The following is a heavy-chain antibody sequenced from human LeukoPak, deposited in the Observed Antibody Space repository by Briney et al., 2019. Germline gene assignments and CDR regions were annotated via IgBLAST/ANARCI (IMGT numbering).Heavy chain of an antibody. CDR2: IKQDGSEK. J-gene: IGHJ4*02. CDR1: GFTFSSYW. CDR3: AKDPFPHSYYYDSSGAGY. D-gene: IGHD3-22*01. Sequence: GGSLRLSCAASGFTFSSYWMSWVRQAPGKGLEWVANIKQDGSEKYYVDSVKGRFTISRDNSKNTLYLQMNSLRAEDTAVYYCAKDPFPHSYYYDSSGAGYWGQGTLVTVSS. V-gene: IGHV3-7*03.